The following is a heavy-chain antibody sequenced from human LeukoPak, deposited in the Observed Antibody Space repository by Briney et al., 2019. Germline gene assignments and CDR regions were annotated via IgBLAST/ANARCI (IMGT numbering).Heavy chain of an antibody. CDR3: AGGQMFTSGGFDD. J-gene: IGHJ4*02. CDR1: GFTFSTYW. CDR2: IYTGGDT. D-gene: IGHD6-19*01. Sequence: GGSLRLSCAASGFTFSTYWMSWVRQAPGKGLEWVSVIYTGGDTYYADSVRGRFTISRDNSKNTVNLQMNSLRAEDTALYYCAGGQMFTSGGFDDWGQGTLVTVSS. V-gene: IGHV3-53*01.